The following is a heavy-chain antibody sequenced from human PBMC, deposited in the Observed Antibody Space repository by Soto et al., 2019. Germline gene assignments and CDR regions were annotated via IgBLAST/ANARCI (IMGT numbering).Heavy chain of an antibody. J-gene: IGHJ6*03. V-gene: IGHV4-59*01. CDR2: IYYSGST. CDR1: GGSISSYY. D-gene: IGHD5-12*01. CDR3: ARTNIVATTYYYYYYVDV. Sequence: SETLSLTCTVSGGSISSYYWSWIRQPPGKGLEWIGYIYYSGSTNYNPSLKSRVTISVDTSKNQFSLKLSSVTAADTAVYYCARTNIVATTYYYYYYVDVWGKGTTVTVSS.